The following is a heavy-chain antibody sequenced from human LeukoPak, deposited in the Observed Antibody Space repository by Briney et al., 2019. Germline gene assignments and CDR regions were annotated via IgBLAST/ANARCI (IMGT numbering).Heavy chain of an antibody. CDR3: ARHQFDSTAYVDY. Sequence: SETLSLTCIVSAGSTRGYYWSWIRQPPGKGLEWIGYIYYSGSTKYNPSLKSRVTISVDTSKKQFSLKLSSVTAADTAVYDCARHQFDSTAYVDYWGQETLVTVSS. D-gene: IGHD3-22*01. CDR1: AGSTRGYY. J-gene: IGHJ4*02. CDR2: IYYSGST. V-gene: IGHV4-59*08.